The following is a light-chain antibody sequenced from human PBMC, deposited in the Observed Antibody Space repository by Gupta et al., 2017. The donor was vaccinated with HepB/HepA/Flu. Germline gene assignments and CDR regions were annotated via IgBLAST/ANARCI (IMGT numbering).Light chain of an antibody. CDR3: QQYEDFVPSR. V-gene: IGKV1-33*01. CDR2: DAS. J-gene: IGKJ2*01. CDR1: QDISNF. Sequence: DIQMTQSPSSLSVSVGDRVTISCQASQDISNFLNWYQVKPGKAPKLLIYDASNLETGVPSRFSGSGYGTDFTFTISSRQPEDIATYFCQQYEDFVPSRFGQGTKMEIK.